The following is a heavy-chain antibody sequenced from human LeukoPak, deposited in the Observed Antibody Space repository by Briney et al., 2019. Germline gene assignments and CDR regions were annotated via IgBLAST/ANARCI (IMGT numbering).Heavy chain of an antibody. V-gene: IGHV4-59*01. CDR2: IYHTGST. D-gene: IGHD3-22*01. J-gene: IGHJ3*02. CDR1: GGXISGYC. Sequence: PSETLSLTCTVSGGXISGYCCSWIRQPPGKGLEWIGYIYHTGSTNYNPSLKSRVTISVDTSKNQFSLKLSSVTAADTAVYYCAREFYYDSSFSFDIWGQGTMVTVSS. CDR3: AREFYYDSSFSFDI.